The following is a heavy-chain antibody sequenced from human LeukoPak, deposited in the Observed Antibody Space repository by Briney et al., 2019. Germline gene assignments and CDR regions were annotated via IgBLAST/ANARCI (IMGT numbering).Heavy chain of an antibody. CDR3: ARGWSSGWYRNDY. J-gene: IGHJ4*02. V-gene: IGHV4-59*02. CDR1: GGSVSSYY. Sequence: SETLSLTCTVSGGSVSSYYWSWIRQPPGKGLEWIGYIYYSGSTTYNRSLKSRVTISVDTSKNQFSLKLSSVTAADTAVYYCARGWSSGWYRNDYWGQGTLVTVSS. CDR2: IYYSGST. D-gene: IGHD6-19*01.